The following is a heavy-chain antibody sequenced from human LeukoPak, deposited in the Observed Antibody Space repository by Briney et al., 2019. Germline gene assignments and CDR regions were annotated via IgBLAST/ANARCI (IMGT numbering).Heavy chain of an antibody. CDR3: ARGQGGLRYFDWLFTPFDY. CDR1: GYTFTSYG. V-gene: IGHV1-18*01. J-gene: IGHJ4*02. D-gene: IGHD3-9*01. Sequence: ASVKVSCKASGYTFTSYGISWVRQAPGQGLEWMGWISAYNGNTNYAQKLQGRVTMTTDTSTSTAYMELRSLRSDDTAVYYCARGQGGLRYFDWLFTPFDYWGQGTLVTVSS. CDR2: ISAYNGNT.